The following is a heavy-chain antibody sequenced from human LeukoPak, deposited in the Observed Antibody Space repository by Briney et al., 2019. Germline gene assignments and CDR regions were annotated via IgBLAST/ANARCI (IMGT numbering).Heavy chain of an antibody. J-gene: IGHJ6*02. CDR2: IYHSGST. Sequence: PSGTLSLTCAVSGGSISSSNWWSWVRQPPGKGLEWIGEIYHSGSTNYNPSLKSRVTISVDKSKNQSSLKLSSVTAADTAVYYCARDGRYGRHYYYGMDVWGQGTTVTVSS. CDR1: GGSISSSNW. CDR3: ARDGRYGRHYYYGMDV. D-gene: IGHD3-10*01. V-gene: IGHV4-4*02.